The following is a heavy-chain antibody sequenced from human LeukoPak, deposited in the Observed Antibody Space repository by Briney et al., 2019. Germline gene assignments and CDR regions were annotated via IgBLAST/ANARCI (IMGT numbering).Heavy chain of an antibody. Sequence: TSETLSLTCTVSGVSISSYYWSWIRQPAGKGLEWIGRIYTSGSTNYNPSLKSRVTMSVDTSKNQFSLKLSSVTAADTAVYYCARTKQWLTQIYFDYWGQGTLVTVSS. D-gene: IGHD6-19*01. CDR1: GVSISSYY. CDR3: ARTKQWLTQIYFDY. V-gene: IGHV4-4*07. CDR2: IYTSGST. J-gene: IGHJ4*02.